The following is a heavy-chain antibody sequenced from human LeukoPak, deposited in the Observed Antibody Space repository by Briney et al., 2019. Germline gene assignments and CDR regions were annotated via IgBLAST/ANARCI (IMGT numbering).Heavy chain of an antibody. V-gene: IGHV4-34*01. CDR2: INHSGST. J-gene: IGHJ3*02. CDR3: ARLELYLNAFDI. D-gene: IGHD1-26*01. Sequence: SETLSLTCAVYGGSFSGYYWSWIRQPPGKGLEWIGEINHSGSTNYNPSLKSRVTISVDTSKNQFSLKLSSVIAADTAVYYCARLELYLNAFDIWGQGTMVTVSS. CDR1: GGSFSGYY.